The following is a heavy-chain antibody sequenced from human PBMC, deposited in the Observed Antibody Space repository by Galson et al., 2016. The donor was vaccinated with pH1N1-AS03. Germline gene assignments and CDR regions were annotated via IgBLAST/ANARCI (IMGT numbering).Heavy chain of an antibody. J-gene: IGHJ4*02. Sequence: SLRLSCAASGFVFNNYAMNWVRQAPGKGLEWVASMIGGGTDTYHADSVKGRFTISRDNSKNTLFLLMNSLRAEDTAVYYCARDAGVAGAPRAFDSWGRGTLGTDCS. CDR2: MIGGGTDT. CDR3: ARDAGVAGAPRAFDS. D-gene: IGHD3-10*01. V-gene: IGHV3-23*01. CDR1: GFVFNNYA.